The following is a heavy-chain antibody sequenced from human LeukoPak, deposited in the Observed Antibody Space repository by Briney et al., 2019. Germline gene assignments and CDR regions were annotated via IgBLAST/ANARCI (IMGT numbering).Heavy chain of an antibody. CDR3: SRHGGFGYFFDY. CDR1: GFTVSSNY. Sequence: GSLRLSCAASGFTVSSNYMSWIRQPPGKGLEWIGSVFHSGTTLHNPSLKSRATISVDTSKNQFSLKLSSVTAADTAVYYCSRHGGFGYFFDYWGQGTLVTVSS. V-gene: IGHV4-39*01. J-gene: IGHJ4*02. CDR2: VFHSGTT. D-gene: IGHD3-16*01.